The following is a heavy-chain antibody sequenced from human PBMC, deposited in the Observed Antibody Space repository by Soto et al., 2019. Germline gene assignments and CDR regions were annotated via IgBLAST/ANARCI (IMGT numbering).Heavy chain of an antibody. V-gene: IGHV3-13*01. CDR1: GFTFTRYD. CDR3: ARAYYDSSGYPVGGMDV. CDR2: TGTDGDT. J-gene: IGHJ6*02. D-gene: IGHD3-22*01. Sequence: DVQLVESGGGLAQPGGSLRLSCAASGFTFTRYDMHWVRLTAGKGLEWVSSTGTDGDTYYVDSVKGRFTISREDDKNSVYLQMNSLGAGDTAVYYCARAYYDSSGYPVGGMDVWGQGTMVTVSS.